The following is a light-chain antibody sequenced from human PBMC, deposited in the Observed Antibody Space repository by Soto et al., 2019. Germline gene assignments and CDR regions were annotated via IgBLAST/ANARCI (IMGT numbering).Light chain of an antibody. CDR1: SSDVGGYNY. V-gene: IGLV2-14*01. CDR3: SAYTSSRTHWV. CDR2: EVS. Sequence: QSALTQPASVSGSPGQSITISCTGTSSDVGGYNYVSWYQQHPGKAPKLMIYEVSNRPSGVSNRFSGSKSGHTASLTISGLRAEDEADYYCSAYTSSRTHWVFCGGTKLTV. J-gene: IGLJ3*02.